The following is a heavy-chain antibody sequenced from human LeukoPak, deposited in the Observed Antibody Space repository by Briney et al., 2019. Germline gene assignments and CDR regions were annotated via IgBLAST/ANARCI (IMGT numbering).Heavy chain of an antibody. J-gene: IGHJ6*03. CDR1: GYTLIQLS. CDR3: ATGHCNTSSCYYYYMDV. Sequence: ASVTVSFKFSGYTLIQLSMHWVRQAPAKGLQWMGVFDPEDGESIIARKFQGRLTMTEDTSTDTAYMELSSLTSEDTAMYYCATGHCNTSSCYYYYMDVWGKGTTVTVS. CDR2: FDPEDGES. D-gene: IGHD2/OR15-2a*01. V-gene: IGHV1-24*01.